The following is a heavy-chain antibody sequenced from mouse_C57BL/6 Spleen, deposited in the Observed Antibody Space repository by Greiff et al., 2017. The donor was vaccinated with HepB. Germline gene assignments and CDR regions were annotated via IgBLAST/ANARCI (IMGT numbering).Heavy chain of an antibody. Sequence: EVQLQESGGGLVKPGGSLKLSCAASGFTFSSYTMSWVRQTPEKRLEWVATISGGGGNTYYPDSVKGRFTISRDNAKNTLYLQMSSLRSEDTALYYCARQGGYGSSGFAYWGQGTLVTVSA. CDR2: ISGGGGNT. V-gene: IGHV5-9*01. CDR1: GFTFSSYT. D-gene: IGHD1-1*01. CDR3: ARQGGYGSSGFAY. J-gene: IGHJ3*01.